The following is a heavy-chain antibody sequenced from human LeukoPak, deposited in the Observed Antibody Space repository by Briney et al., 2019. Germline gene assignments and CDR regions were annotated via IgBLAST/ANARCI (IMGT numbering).Heavy chain of an antibody. Sequence: GGSLRLSCTASGFPFRVRWMHWVRQAPGKGLVWISLIKKDGFFSTYADSVEGRFTISRDDAKNTLYLQMDSLRADDTAVYYCATDLDYTFDYWGRGTLVTVSS. D-gene: IGHD4-11*01. V-gene: IGHV3-74*03. CDR1: GFPFRVRW. CDR2: IKKDGFFS. CDR3: ATDLDYTFDY. J-gene: IGHJ4*02.